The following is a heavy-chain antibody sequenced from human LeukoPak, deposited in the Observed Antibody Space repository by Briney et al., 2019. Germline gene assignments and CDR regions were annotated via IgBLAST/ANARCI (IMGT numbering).Heavy chain of an antibody. V-gene: IGHV3-23*01. CDR1: GFTFSSYA. D-gene: IGHD2-15*01. Sequence: GGSLRLSCGASGFTFSSYAMSWVRQAPGKGLEWVSSISGSGGSTYYADSVKGRFTISRDNSKNTQYLQMNSLRAEDTAVYYCAKRAVPTAATPWFDPWGQGTLVIVSS. J-gene: IGHJ5*02. CDR2: ISGSGGST. CDR3: AKRAVPTAATPWFDP.